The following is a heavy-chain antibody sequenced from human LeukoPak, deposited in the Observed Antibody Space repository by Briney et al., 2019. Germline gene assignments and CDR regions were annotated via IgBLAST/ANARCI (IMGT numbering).Heavy chain of an antibody. Sequence: PGGSLRLSCAASGFTFSSYGMHWVRQAPGKGLEWVAVISYDGSNKYYAGSVKGRFTISRDNSKNTLYLQMNSLRAEDTAVYYCANGMGPRTYYYYGMDVWGQGTTVTVSS. J-gene: IGHJ6*02. CDR1: GFTFSSYG. D-gene: IGHD1-14*01. CDR2: ISYDGSNK. CDR3: ANGMGPRTYYYYGMDV. V-gene: IGHV3-30*18.